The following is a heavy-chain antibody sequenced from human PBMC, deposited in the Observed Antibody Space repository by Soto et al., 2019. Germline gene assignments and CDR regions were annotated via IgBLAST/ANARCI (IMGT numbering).Heavy chain of an antibody. D-gene: IGHD3-3*01. Sequence: QVQLVQSGAEVKKPGSSVKVSCKASGGTFSSYAISWVRQAPGQGLEWMGGIIPIFGTANYAQKFQGRVTITADKSTSTAYMELSSLRSEDTAVYYCARDLFFGVVPTARYYYYGLDVWGQGTTVTVSS. CDR2: IIPIFGTA. CDR3: ARDLFFGVVPTARYYYYGLDV. V-gene: IGHV1-69*06. J-gene: IGHJ6*02. CDR1: GGTFSSYA.